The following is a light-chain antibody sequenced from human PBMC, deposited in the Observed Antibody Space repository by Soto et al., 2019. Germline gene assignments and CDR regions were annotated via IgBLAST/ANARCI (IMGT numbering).Light chain of an antibody. CDR3: QQYSTYSWT. J-gene: IGKJ1*01. CDR2: KAS. CDR1: QTISTW. V-gene: IGKV1-5*03. Sequence: DIQMTQSPSTLSASLGDRVTITCRASQTISTWLAWYQQKPGKAPKLLIYKASSLESGVQPRFSGSGSGTEFTLTITSLQPDDFATYYCQQYSTYSWTFGQGTKV.